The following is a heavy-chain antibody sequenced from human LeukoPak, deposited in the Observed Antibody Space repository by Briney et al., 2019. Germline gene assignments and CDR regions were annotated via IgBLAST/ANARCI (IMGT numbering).Heavy chain of an antibody. CDR3: ARAGIPGYCTNVTCSNWLDP. D-gene: IGHD2-8*01. J-gene: IGHJ5*02. CDR1: EDTFTTYA. Sequence: SVKVSCKTSEDTFTTYAIIWVRQAPGQGLEWMGGIIPMFGTPNYAQRLQGRVTITADKSTKTAYMELSSLRSEDTAVYYCARAGIPGYCTNVTCSNWLDPWGQGTLVTVSS. V-gene: IGHV1-69*06. CDR2: IIPMFGTP.